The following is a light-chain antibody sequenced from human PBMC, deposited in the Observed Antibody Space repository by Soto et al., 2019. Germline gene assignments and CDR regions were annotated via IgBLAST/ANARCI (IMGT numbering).Light chain of an antibody. Sequence: QSALTQPPSASGSPGQSVTISCTGTSSDVGAYKYVSWYQQYPGKAPKLMIYEVTKRPSGVPDRFSGSKSGNTASLTVSGLQAEDEADYYSTSYVGNDIWVFGGGTKVTAL. V-gene: IGLV2-8*01. CDR3: TSYVGNDIWV. CDR1: SSDVGAYKY. J-gene: IGLJ3*02. CDR2: EVT.